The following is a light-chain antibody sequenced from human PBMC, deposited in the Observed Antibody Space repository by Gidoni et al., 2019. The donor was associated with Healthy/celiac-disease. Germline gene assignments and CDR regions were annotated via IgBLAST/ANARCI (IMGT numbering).Light chain of an antibody. J-gene: IGKJ1*01. CDR1: QGVNSN. Sequence: EIVMTQSPATLSVSPGERATLSCRASQGVNSNLAWYHHKPSQAPRLLIYGASTRATGIPARFGGSGSGTEFTLTISSLQSEDFAVYYCQQYNSWPQTFGQGTEVEIK. CDR2: GAS. CDR3: QQYNSWPQT. V-gene: IGKV3-15*01.